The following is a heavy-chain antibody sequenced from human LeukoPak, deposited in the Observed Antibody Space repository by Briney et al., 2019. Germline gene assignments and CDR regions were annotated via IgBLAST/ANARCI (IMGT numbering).Heavy chain of an antibody. CDR2: ISWNSGSI. Sequence: PGGSLRLSCAASGFTFSSYAMSWVRQAPGKGLEWVSGISWNSGSIGYADSVKGRFTISRDNAKNSLYLQMNSLRAEDTALYYCAKGKSFGGSGAFDYWGQGTLVTVSS. J-gene: IGHJ4*02. CDR3: AKGKSFGGSGAFDY. CDR1: GFTFSSYA. D-gene: IGHD3-10*01. V-gene: IGHV3-9*01.